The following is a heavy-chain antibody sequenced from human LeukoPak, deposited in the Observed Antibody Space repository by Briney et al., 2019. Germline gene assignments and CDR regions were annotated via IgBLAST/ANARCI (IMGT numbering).Heavy chain of an antibody. V-gene: IGHV3-48*03. Sequence: GGSLRLSCAASGFTFSSYEMNWVRQAPGKGLEWVSYISSSGSTIYYADSLKGRFTISRDNAKNSLYLQMNSLRAEDTAVYYCARADDYVWGSYRYWFDYWGQGTLVTVSS. D-gene: IGHD3-16*02. J-gene: IGHJ4*02. CDR1: GFTFSSYE. CDR3: ARADDYVWGSYRYWFDY. CDR2: ISSSGSTI.